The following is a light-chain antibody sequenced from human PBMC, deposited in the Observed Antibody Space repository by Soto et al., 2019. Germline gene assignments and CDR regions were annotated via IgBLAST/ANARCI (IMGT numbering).Light chain of an antibody. V-gene: IGLV2-14*01. J-gene: IGLJ2*01. Sequence: QSVLTQPASVSGSPGQSITISCTGSSSDLGGYKSVSWFQQHPGKAPKLIISEVSNRPSGISNRFSGSKSGDTASLTISGLQSGDEADYYCCSYTTASSVVFGGGTQLTVL. CDR2: EVS. CDR1: SSDLGGYKS. CDR3: CSYTTASSVV.